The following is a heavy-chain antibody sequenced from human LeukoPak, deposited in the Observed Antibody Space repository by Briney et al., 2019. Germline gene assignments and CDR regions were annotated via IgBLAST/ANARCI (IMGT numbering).Heavy chain of an antibody. V-gene: IGHV1-69*13. CDR1: GGTFSSYA. D-gene: IGHD6-6*01. CDR3: ARGGDLVRFDS. Sequence: ASVKVSCKASGGTFSSYAISWVRQAPGQGLEWMGGIIPIFGTANYAQKFQGRVTITADGSTSTAYMELSSLRSEDTAVYYCARGGDLVRFDSWGQGTLVTVSS. CDR2: IIPIFGTA. J-gene: IGHJ4*02.